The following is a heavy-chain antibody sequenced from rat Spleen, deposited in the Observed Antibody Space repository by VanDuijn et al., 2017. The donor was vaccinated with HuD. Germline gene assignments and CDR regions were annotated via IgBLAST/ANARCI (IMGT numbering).Heavy chain of an antibody. V-gene: IGHV5-31*01. CDR1: GFTFSTYW. CDR2: ISTIGGST. Sequence: EVQLVESGGGLVQPGRSLKLSCVASGFTFSTYWMYWVRQAPGKGLEWGESISTIGGSTYYRDSVKGRFTVSRDNAKSTLYLQMESLRSEDTATYYCAKDMSRTIAARSYWYFDFWGPGTMVTVSS. D-gene: IGHD1-2*01. CDR3: AKDMSRTIAARSYWYFDF. J-gene: IGHJ1*01.